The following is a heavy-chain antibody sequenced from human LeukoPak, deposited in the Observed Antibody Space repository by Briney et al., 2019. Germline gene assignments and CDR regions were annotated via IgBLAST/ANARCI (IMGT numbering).Heavy chain of an antibody. Sequence: HPGGSLRLSCTAFGFTFSTYDMHWVRQATGKGLEWVSAIDTAGATYYSGSVKGRFTISREDARNSLYLQMNSLRAGDTAVYYCVREAGHIGGLNELDIWGRGTMVTVSA. V-gene: IGHV3-13*04. J-gene: IGHJ3*02. CDR3: VREAGHIGGLNELDI. CDR2: IDTAGAT. CDR1: GFTFSTYD. D-gene: IGHD2-15*01.